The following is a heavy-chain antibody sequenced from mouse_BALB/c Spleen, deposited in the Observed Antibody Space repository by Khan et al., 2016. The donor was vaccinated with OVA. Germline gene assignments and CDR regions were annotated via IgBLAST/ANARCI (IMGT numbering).Heavy chain of an antibody. Sequence: EVELVESGGDLVKPGGSLKLSCAASGFCFSSYSMSWVRQTPDKRLEWVATISSGGDYTYYPAIVTGRFTISRDTAKNTLYLQMRSLKSEDTAMYYCASHLTGSFTYWGQGTLVTVSA. CDR1: GFCFSSYS. CDR3: ASHLTGSFTY. V-gene: IGHV5-6*01. J-gene: IGHJ3*01. D-gene: IGHD4-1*01. CDR2: ISSGGDYT.